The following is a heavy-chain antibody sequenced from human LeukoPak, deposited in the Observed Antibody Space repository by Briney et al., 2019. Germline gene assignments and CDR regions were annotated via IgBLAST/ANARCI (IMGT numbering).Heavy chain of an antibody. CDR1: GGSISSYY. J-gene: IGHJ4*02. V-gene: IGHV4-59*01. Sequence: PSETLSLTCTVSGGSISSYYWSWIRQPPGKGLEWIGYIYYSGSTNYNPSLKGRVTISVDTSKNQFSLKLSPVTAADTAVYYCARASIQGAAAGIAGWGQGTLVTVSS. CDR3: ARASIQGAAAGIAG. D-gene: IGHD6-13*01. CDR2: IYYSGST.